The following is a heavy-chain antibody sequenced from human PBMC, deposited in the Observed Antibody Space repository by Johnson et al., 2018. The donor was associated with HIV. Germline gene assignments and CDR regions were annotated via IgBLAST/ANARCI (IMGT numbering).Heavy chain of an antibody. J-gene: IGHJ3*01. CDR3: ARGTNYYDSSAYHVGNAFDF. V-gene: IGHV3-9*01. CDR2: INWNGGTT. Sequence: DVQVVESGGGLVQPGRSLRLSCAASGFTFDDYAMHWVRQAPGKGLEWVSGINWNGGTTGYADSVKGRFTISRDNARQSLYLQMSSLRAEDTAFYYCARGTNYYDSSAYHVGNAFDFWGRGTRVTVSS. CDR1: GFTFDDYA. D-gene: IGHD3-22*01.